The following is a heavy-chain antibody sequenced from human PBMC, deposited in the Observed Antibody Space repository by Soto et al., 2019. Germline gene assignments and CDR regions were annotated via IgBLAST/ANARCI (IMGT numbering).Heavy chain of an antibody. D-gene: IGHD3-3*01. CDR3: AIGSGAVFGVVSVDP. CDR2: ISAYNGNT. CDR1: GYTFTSYR. V-gene: IGHV1-18*01. J-gene: IGHJ5*02. Sequence: ASVKVSCKASGYTFTSYRISWGRQAPEQGLEWMGWISAYNGNTNYAQKLQGRVTMTTDTSTSTAYMELRSLRSDDTAVYYCAIGSGAVFGVVSVDPWGQGTLVTVSS.